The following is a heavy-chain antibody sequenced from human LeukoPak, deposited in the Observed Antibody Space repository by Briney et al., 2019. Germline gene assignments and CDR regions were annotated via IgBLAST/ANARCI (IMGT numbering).Heavy chain of an antibody. CDR1: GGSISSGDYY. V-gene: IGHV4-30-4*08. J-gene: IGHJ6*03. CDR3: ATAPGSGSPGVAYYYYMDV. CDR2: IYYSGST. Sequence: SQTLSLTCTVSGGSISSGDYYWSWIRQPPGKGLEWIGYIYYSGSTYYNPSLKSRVTISVDTSKNQFSLKLSSVTAADTAVYYCATAPGSGSPGVAYYYYMDVWGKGTTVTVSS. D-gene: IGHD3-3*01.